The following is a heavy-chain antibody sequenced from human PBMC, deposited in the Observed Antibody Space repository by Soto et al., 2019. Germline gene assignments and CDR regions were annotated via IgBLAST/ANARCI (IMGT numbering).Heavy chain of an antibody. CDR1: GGSISSSNW. D-gene: IGHD3-10*01. CDR3: ARGHLTGRRLLWFGELSRSRFDP. Sequence: SETLSLTCAVSGGSISSSNWWSWVRQPPGKGLEWIGEIYHSGSTYYNPSLKSRVTISVDRSKNQFSLKLSSVTAADTAVYYCARGHLTGRRLLWFGELSRSRFDPWGQGTLVTVSS. CDR2: IYHSGST. J-gene: IGHJ5*02. V-gene: IGHV4-4*02.